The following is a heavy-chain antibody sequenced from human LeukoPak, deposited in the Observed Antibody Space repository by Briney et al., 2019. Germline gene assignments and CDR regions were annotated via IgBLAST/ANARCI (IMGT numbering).Heavy chain of an antibody. J-gene: IGHJ4*02. Sequence: AGGSLRLSCAASGFTFDDYAMHWVRQAPGKGLEWVSGISWNSGSIGYADSVKGRFTISRDNAKNSLYLQMNSLRAEDTAVYYCAKDGKTRNWNYFQAKPVYWGQGTLVTVSS. CDR2: ISWNSGSI. V-gene: IGHV3-9*01. CDR1: GFTFDDYA. D-gene: IGHD1-7*01. CDR3: AKDGKTRNWNYFQAKPVY.